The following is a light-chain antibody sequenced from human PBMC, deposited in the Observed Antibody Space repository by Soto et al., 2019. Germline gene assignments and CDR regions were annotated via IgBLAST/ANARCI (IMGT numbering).Light chain of an antibody. CDR2: GAS. V-gene: IGKV3-20*01. CDR3: QQYASSPWT. Sequence: EIVMTQSPATLSVSPGESATLSCRASQSVSNRYLAWYQQKPGQAPRLLIYGASSRATGVPDRISGSGSGTDFALTIIRLEAEDFAVYYCQQYASSPWTFGQGTKVDIK. J-gene: IGKJ1*01. CDR1: QSVSNRY.